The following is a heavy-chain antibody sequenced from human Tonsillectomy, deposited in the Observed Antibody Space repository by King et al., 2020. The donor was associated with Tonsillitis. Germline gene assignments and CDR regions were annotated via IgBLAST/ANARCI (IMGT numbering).Heavy chain of an antibody. D-gene: IGHD2-15*01. CDR3: AREIGYCGGFNFYFGSFDI. CDR1: GGSISSYY. Sequence: QLQESGPGLVKPSETLSLTCTVSGGSISSYYWSWIRQPPGKGLEWIGYIYYTGSTNYNPSLKSRVTISVDTSKNQFSLKLSSVTAADTAVYYCAREIGYCGGFNFYFGSFDIWGQGTMFTVSS. V-gene: IGHV4-59*01. CDR2: IYYTGST. J-gene: IGHJ3*02.